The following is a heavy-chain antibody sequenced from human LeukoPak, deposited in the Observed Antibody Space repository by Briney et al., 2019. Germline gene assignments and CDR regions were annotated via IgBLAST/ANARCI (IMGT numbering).Heavy chain of an antibody. V-gene: IGHV1-2*06. CDR2: INPNSGGT. Sequence: ASVKVSCEASGYTFTGYYMHWVRQAPGQGLEWMGRINPNSGGTNYAQKFQGRVTMTRDTSISTAYMELSRLRSDDTAVYYCARDTLGMDGYNNIDYWGQGTLVTVSS. J-gene: IGHJ4*02. CDR1: GYTFTGYY. CDR3: ARDTLGMDGYNNIDY. D-gene: IGHD5-24*01.